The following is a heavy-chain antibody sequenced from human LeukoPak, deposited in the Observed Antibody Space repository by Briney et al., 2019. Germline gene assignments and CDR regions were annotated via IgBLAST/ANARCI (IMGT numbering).Heavy chain of an antibody. CDR2: INPNSGDT. CDR3: ARDLSYGRLSVDY. CDR1: GYTXTGYY. V-gene: IGHV1-2*02. D-gene: IGHD5-18*01. J-gene: IGHJ4*02. Sequence: GASVKVSCKASGYTXTGYYIHWVRQAPGQGLEWMGWINPNSGDTNYAQKFQGRVTMTRDTSISTAYMELSRLRSDDTAVYYCARDLSYGRLSVDYWGQGTLVTVSS.